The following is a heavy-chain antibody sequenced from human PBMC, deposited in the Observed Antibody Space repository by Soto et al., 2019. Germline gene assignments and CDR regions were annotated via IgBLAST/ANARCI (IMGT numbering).Heavy chain of an antibody. Sequence: EVQLLESGGGSVQPGKSLRLSCAASGFTFSSYAMRWVRQAPGKGLEWVSVISGSGGSTYYADSVKGRFTISRDNSKNTLYLQMNNLRAEDTAVYYCAKGLPERRSAYYRYNWFDPWGQGTLVTVSS. CDR1: GFTFSSYA. CDR3: AKGLPERRSAYYRYNWFDP. CDR2: ISGSGGST. V-gene: IGHV3-23*01. J-gene: IGHJ5*02. D-gene: IGHD3-3*01.